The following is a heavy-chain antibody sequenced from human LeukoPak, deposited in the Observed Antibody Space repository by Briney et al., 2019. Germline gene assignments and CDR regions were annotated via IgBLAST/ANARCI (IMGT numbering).Heavy chain of an antibody. CDR2: IYYSGST. CDR3: ARHTSLSSAAHDY. Sequence: SETLSLTCTVSGGSISSCSYYWGWIRQPPGKGLEWIGSIYYSGSTYYNPSLKSRVTISVDTSKNQFSLKLSSVTAADTALYYCARHTSLSSAAHDYWGQGTLVTVSS. D-gene: IGHD6-13*01. CDR1: GGSISSCSYY. V-gene: IGHV4-39*01. J-gene: IGHJ4*02.